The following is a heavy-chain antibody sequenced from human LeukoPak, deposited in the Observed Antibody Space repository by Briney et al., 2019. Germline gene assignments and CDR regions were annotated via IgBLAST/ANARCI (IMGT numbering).Heavy chain of an antibody. Sequence: ASETLSLTCTVSGGSISSGGYYWSWIRQHPGKGLEWIGYIYYSGSTYYNPSLKSRVTISVDTSKNQFSLKLSSVTAADTAVYYCARAPCVSQGCPFRFDYWGQGTLVTVSS. J-gene: IGHJ4*02. V-gene: IGHV4-31*03. CDR3: ARAPCVSQGCPFRFDY. CDR1: GGSISSGGYY. CDR2: IYYSGST. D-gene: IGHD2-15*01.